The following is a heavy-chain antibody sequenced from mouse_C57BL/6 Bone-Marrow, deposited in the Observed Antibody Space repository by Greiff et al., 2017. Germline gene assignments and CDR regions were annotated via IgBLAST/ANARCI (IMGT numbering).Heavy chain of an antibody. V-gene: IGHV5-12*01. CDR2: ISNGGGST. D-gene: IGHD1-1*01. CDR3: ARCYYGSSNYFDY. CDR1: GFTFSDYY. Sequence: EVQLQQSGGGLVQPGGSLKLSCAASGFTFSDYYMYWVRQTPEKRLEWVAYISNGGGSTYYPDTVKGRFTISRDNAKNTLYLQMSRLKSEDTAMYYCARCYYGSSNYFDYWGQGTTLTVSS. J-gene: IGHJ2*01.